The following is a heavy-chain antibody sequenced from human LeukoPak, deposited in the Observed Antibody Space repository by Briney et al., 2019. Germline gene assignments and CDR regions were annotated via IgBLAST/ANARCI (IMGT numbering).Heavy chain of an antibody. D-gene: IGHD4-11*01. CDR2: ISGVGGST. V-gene: IGHV3-23*01. J-gene: IGHJ4*02. CDR3: AKGPVNTRNLIDY. CDR1: GFTFSTYA. Sequence: VGSLRLSCAASGFTFSTYAMSWVRQAPGKGLEWVSAISGVGGSTYYTDSVKGRFTISRDNSKNTLFLQMDSLRAEDTAVYYCAKGPVNTRNLIDYWGQGTLVTVSS.